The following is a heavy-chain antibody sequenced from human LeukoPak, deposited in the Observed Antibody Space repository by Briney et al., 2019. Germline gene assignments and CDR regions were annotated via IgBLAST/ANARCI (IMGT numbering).Heavy chain of an antibody. J-gene: IGHJ4*02. CDR3: ARNDYDFWSGYYGTFDY. D-gene: IGHD3-3*01. CDR1: GGSISSYY. V-gene: IGHV4-59*08. Sequence: PSETLSLTCTVSGGSISSYYWSWIRQPPGKGLEWIGYINYSGSTNYNPSLKSRVTMSVVTSKNQFSLKLSSVTAADTAVYYCARNDYDFWSGYYGTFDYWGQGTLVTVSS. CDR2: INYSGST.